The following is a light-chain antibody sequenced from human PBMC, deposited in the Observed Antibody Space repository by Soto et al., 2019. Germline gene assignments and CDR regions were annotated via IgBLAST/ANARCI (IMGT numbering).Light chain of an antibody. CDR3: QQYGSSPQT. V-gene: IGKV3-20*01. CDR1: QSLSNNIY. CDR2: GAS. Sequence: EIVLTQSPGTLSLSPGERATLSCRASQSLSNNIYLAWYQQKPGQAPRLLIYGASSRATGIPNRFICSRSATAITLTMSRLEPEDFAVYYWQQYGSSPQTFGQGPELDI. J-gene: IGKJ1*01.